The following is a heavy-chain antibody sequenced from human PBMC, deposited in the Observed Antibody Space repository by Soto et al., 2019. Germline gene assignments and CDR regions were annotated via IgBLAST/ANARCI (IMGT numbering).Heavy chain of an antibody. CDR3: ARCYGSSGSYYNGLFDY. V-gene: IGHV4-59*01. Sequence: PSETLSLTCTVSGGSFGYYYWSWIRQPPGKGLEWIGCIYYSGSTTYNPSLKSRVTISVDTSRNQFSLKLSSVTAADTAVYYCARCYGSSGSYYNGLFDYWGQGTLVTVSS. J-gene: IGHJ4*02. CDR1: GGSFGYYY. CDR2: IYYSGST. D-gene: IGHD3-10*01.